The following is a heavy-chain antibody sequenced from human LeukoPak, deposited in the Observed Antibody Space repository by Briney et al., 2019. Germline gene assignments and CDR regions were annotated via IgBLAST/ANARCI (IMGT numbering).Heavy chain of an antibody. CDR1: GFTFSSYS. CDR3: ARLASDDAFDI. J-gene: IGHJ3*02. Sequence: GGSLRLSCAASGFTFSSYSMNWVRQAPGKGLEWVSSISSSSSYIYYADSVKGRFTFSRDNAKNSLYLQMNSLRAEDTAVYYCARLASDDAFDIWGQGTTVTVSS. D-gene: IGHD6-6*01. CDR2: ISSSSSYI. V-gene: IGHV3-21*01.